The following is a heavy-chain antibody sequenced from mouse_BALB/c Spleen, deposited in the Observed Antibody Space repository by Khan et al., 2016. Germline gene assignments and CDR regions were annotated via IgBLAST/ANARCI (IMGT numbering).Heavy chain of an antibody. Sequence: QIQLVQSGPKLKKPGETGRNSCKASGYTFTTAGMQGVQKMPGKGVKWIGWSNTHSEVPQYAEDFKGRFAFALGTSASTAYLQIRNLKNECTDTCSCAGVVGNDGYFDSWGQGTTLTVSS. CDR1: GYTFTTAG. CDR3: AGVVGNDGYFDS. V-gene: IGHV9-4*02. D-gene: IGHD2-2*01. J-gene: IGHJ2*01. CDR2: SNTHSEVP.